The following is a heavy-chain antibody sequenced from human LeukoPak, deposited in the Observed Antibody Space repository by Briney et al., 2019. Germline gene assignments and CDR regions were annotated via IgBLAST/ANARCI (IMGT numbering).Heavy chain of an antibody. CDR1: GFTFSSYW. CDR2: IKQDGREK. D-gene: IGHD3-10*01. Sequence: GGSLRLSCAASGFTFSSYWMSWVRQAPGKGLEWVANIKQDGREKYYVDSVKGRFTISRDNAKNSLYLQMNSLRAEDTAVYYCARDRGIYYYGSGSLDYWGQGTLVTVSS. CDR3: ARDRGIYYYGSGSLDY. V-gene: IGHV3-7*01. J-gene: IGHJ4*02.